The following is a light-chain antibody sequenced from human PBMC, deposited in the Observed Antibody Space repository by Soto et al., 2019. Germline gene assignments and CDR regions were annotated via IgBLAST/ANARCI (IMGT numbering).Light chain of an antibody. J-gene: IGKJ2*01. V-gene: IGKV3-20*01. CDR2: GSS. CDR3: QQYGSSPPYT. Sequence: EVVLTQSPGTLSLSPGERATLSCRASENVSTNYLAWYQQKPGQAPRLLIFGSSDRAAGIPDRFSGSGSGPVFTLTIISLEPEDFAVYYCQQYGSSPPYTLGQGTKLEIK. CDR1: ENVSTNY.